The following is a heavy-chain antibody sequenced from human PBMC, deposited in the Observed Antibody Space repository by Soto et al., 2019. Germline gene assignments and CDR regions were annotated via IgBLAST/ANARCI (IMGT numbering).Heavy chain of an antibody. CDR2: MYGAGLT. V-gene: IGHV4-30-2*01. J-gene: IGHJ6*02. Sequence: PSETLSLTCTVSGGSISSGDYSWSWIRRPPGKGLEWIGYMYGAGLTYYNPSLKSRVTISVDKSKNQFSLNLSSVTAADTALYYCARAPAGPSPRWDVWGQGTTGT. D-gene: IGHD3-10*01. CDR1: GGSISSGDYS. CDR3: ARAPAGPSPRWDV.